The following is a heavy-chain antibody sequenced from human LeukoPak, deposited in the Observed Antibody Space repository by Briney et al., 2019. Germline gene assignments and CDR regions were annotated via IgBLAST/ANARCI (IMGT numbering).Heavy chain of an antibody. CDR3: TTDLGGYSYGSAQLYYFDY. J-gene: IGHJ4*02. CDR1: GFTFSNAW. V-gene: IGHV3-15*01. D-gene: IGHD5-18*01. CDR2: IKSKTDGGTT. Sequence: GGSLRLSCAASGFTFSNAWMSWVRQAPGKGLEWVGRIKSKTDGGTTDYAAPVKGRFTISRDDSKNTLYLQMNSLKTEDTAVYYCTTDLGGYSYGSAQLYYFDYWGQGTLVTVSS.